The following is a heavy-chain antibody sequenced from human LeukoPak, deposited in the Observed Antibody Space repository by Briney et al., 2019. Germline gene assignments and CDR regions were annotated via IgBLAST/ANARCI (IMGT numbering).Heavy chain of an antibody. CDR1: GFTFDDYG. J-gene: IGHJ3*02. D-gene: IGHD3-22*01. Sequence: GGSLRLSCAASGFTFDDYGMSWVRQAPGKGLEWVSGINWNGGSTGYADSMKGRFTISRDNAKNSLYLQMNSLRAEDTALYYCARSHYYYDSSAAAFDIWGQGTMVTVSS. CDR2: INWNGGST. CDR3: ARSHYYYDSSAAAFDI. V-gene: IGHV3-20*04.